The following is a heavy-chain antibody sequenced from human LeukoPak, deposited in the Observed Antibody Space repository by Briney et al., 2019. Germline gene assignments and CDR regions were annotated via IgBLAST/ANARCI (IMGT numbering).Heavy chain of an antibody. D-gene: IGHD6-13*01. V-gene: IGHV1-46*01. Sequence: ASVKVSCKASGYTFTTYYIHWVRQAPGQGLEWMGIINPTGGSTTYAQKFQGRVTTTRDTSTSTVFMELNSLRSEDTAVYYCALYSSTWYWGQGTLVTVSS. CDR3: ALYSSTWY. CDR2: INPTGGST. CDR1: GYTFTTYY. J-gene: IGHJ4*02.